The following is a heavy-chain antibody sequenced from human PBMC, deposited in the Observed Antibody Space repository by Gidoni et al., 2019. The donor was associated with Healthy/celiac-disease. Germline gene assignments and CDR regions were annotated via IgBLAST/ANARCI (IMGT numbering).Heavy chain of an antibody. CDR2: ISGSGGST. D-gene: IGHD6-19*01. J-gene: IGHJ4*02. CDR1: GFTFSSYA. CDR3: AKDSSGWYEVGYFDY. V-gene: IGHV3-23*01. Sequence: EVQLLESGGGLVQPGGSLRLSCTASGFTFSSYAMSWVRQAPGTGLEWVSAISGSGGSTYYADSVKGRFTISRDNSKNTLYLQMNSLRAEDTAVYYCAKDSSGWYEVGYFDYWGQGTLVTVSS.